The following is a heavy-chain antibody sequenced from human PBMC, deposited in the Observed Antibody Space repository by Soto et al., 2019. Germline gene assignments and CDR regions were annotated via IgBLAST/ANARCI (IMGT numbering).Heavy chain of an antibody. J-gene: IGHJ4*02. CDR1: GGTFNTYT. V-gene: IGHV1-69*06. Sequence: QVQLVQSGAEVKKPGASVKVSCEASGGTFNTYTIIWVRQAPGRGLEWVGQIVPMYDSVNYAENFQGRVTITADKSTKTAYMELTSLRSEDTALYFCASWRSYSGSYCFDYWGQGTLVTVSS. CDR2: IVPMYDSV. CDR3: ASWRSYSGSYCFDY. D-gene: IGHD1-26*01.